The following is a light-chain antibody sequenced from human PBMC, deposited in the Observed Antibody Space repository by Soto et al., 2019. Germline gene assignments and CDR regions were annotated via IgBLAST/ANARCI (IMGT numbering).Light chain of an antibody. V-gene: IGLV2-14*01. CDR3: SSYTSSSTYV. CDR2: EVS. J-gene: IGLJ1*01. CDR1: SSDVGGYNY. Sequence: QSALTQPASVSGSPGQSITISCTGTSSDVGGYNYVSWYQQHPVKAPKLMIYEVSNRPSGVSNRFSGSKSGNTASLTISGLHAEDEADYYCSSYTSSSTYVFGTGTKVTVL.